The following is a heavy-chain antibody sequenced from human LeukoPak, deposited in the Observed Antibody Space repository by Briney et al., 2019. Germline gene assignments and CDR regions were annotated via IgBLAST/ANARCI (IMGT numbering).Heavy chain of an antibody. D-gene: IGHD5-18*01. CDR2: IYYSGRT. CDR1: GVSSSSRRYD. CDR3: ARHDEYSYARTDY. Sequence: SETLSLACTVCGVSSSSRRYDWGWIRQPPGKGLEWIGSIYYSGRTSYNPSPKNRVTIFVDTSKTQFSLKLSSVTAADTAVYYCARHDEYSYARTDYWGQGTLVTVSS. V-gene: IGHV4-39*01. J-gene: IGHJ4*02.